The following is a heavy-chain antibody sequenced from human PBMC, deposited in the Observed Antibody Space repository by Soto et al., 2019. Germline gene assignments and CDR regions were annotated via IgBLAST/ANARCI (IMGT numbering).Heavy chain of an antibody. CDR1: GFTFSVYW. CDR3: ARPGYSSDGPGVDV. V-gene: IGHV3-74*01. D-gene: IGHD5-18*01. Sequence: EVQLVESGGGLVQPGGSLRLSCAAAGFTFSVYWMHWVRQAPGKGLVWVSRIDSDGSTTSYADPVKGRFTISRDNAKRTLYLQMNSMRAEDTAVYYCARPGYSSDGPGVDVWGQGTTVTVSS. CDR2: IDSDGSTT. J-gene: IGHJ6*02.